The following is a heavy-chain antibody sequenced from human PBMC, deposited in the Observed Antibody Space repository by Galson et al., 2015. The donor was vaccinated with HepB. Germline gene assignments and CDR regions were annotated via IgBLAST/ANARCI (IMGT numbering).Heavy chain of an antibody. CDR3: ARDFRDIVVVPAADWFDP. CDR1: GGTFSSYA. Sequence: SVKVSCKASGGTFSSYAISWVRQAPGQGLEWMGGIIPIFGTANYAQKFQGRVTITADESTSTAYMELSSLRSDDTAVYYCARDFRDIVVVPAADWFDPWGQGTLVTVSS. CDR2: IIPIFGTA. V-gene: IGHV1-69*13. J-gene: IGHJ5*02. D-gene: IGHD2-2*01.